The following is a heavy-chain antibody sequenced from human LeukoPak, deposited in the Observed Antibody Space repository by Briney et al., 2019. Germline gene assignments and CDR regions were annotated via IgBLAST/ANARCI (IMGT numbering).Heavy chain of an antibody. V-gene: IGHV4-59*08. D-gene: IGHD2-15*01. CDR1: GGSTSSYY. Sequence: SETLSLTCTVSGGSTSSYYWSWIRQPPGKGLEWIGYIYYSGSTNYNPSLKSRVTISVDTSKNQFSLKLSSVAAADTAVYYCARYYCSGGSCAMDVWGQGTTVTVSS. CDR2: IYYSGST. J-gene: IGHJ6*02. CDR3: ARYYCSGGSCAMDV.